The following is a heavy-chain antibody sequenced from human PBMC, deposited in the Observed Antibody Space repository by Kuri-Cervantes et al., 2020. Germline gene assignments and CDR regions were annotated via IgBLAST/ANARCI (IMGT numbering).Heavy chain of an antibody. CDR1: GYTFTSDG. CDR3: ARASGSSWYLDY. Sequence: ASVKVSCKASGYTFTSDGISWARQAPRQGLEWMGWINPHNGGTNYAQKFQGTVTMTRETSITTAYMELSNLRSYDTAVDYCARASGSSWYLDYWGRGTLVTVSS. V-gene: IGHV1-2*02. D-gene: IGHD6-13*01. CDR2: INPHNGGT. J-gene: IGHJ4*02.